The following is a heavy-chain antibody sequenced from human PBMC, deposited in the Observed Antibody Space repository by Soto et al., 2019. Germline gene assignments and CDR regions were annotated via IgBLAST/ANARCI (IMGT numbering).Heavy chain of an antibody. V-gene: IGHV4-31*03. CDR2: IYYSGST. D-gene: IGHD3-10*01. Sequence: TSETLSLTCTVSGGSISSGGYYWSWIRQHPGKGLEWIGYIYYSGSTYYNPSLKSRVTISVDTSKNQFSLKLSSVTAADTAVYYCAGSSRPRPELLWFGELTPTFDYWGQGTLLTVSS. J-gene: IGHJ4*02. CDR3: AGSSRPRPELLWFGELTPTFDY. CDR1: GGSISSGGYY.